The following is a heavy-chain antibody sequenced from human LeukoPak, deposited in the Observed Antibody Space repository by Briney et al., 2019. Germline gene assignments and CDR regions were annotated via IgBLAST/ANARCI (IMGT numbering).Heavy chain of an antibody. V-gene: IGHV3-15*01. D-gene: IGHD3-10*01. CDR2: LKSKTDGGTT. J-gene: IGHJ4*02. CDR1: GFTFTNAW. CDR3: ARDSYYGPDY. Sequence: GGSLRLSCAASGFTFTNAWMSWVRQAPGKGLEWVGRLKSKTDGGTTDYAAPMKGRFTISRDDSKNTLYLQMNSLRAEDTAVYYCARDSYYGPDYWGQGTLVTVSS.